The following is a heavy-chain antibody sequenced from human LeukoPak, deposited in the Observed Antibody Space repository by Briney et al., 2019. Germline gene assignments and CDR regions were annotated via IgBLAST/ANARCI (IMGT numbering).Heavy chain of an antibody. Sequence: SETLSLTCTVSGGSISSYYWSWIRQPPGKGLEWIGYIYYSGSTNYNPSLKSRVTISVDTSKNQFSLKLSSVTAADTAVYYCARDSGVVGTDAFDIWGQGTMVTVSS. CDR2: IYYSGST. V-gene: IGHV4-59*12. CDR1: GGSISSYY. D-gene: IGHD5-12*01. J-gene: IGHJ3*02. CDR3: ARDSGVVGTDAFDI.